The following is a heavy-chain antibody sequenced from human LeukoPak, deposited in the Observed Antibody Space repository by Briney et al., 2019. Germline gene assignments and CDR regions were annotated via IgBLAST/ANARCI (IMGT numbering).Heavy chain of an antibody. CDR1: GGTFSGYA. V-gene: IGHV1-69*13. Sequence: GASVKVSCKASGGTFSGYAISWVRQAPGQGLEWMGGIIPIFGTANYAQKFQGRVTITADESTSTAYMELSSLRSEDTAVYYCARSPTTVTTYWFDPWGQGTLVTVSS. CDR3: ARSPTTVTTYWFDP. CDR2: IIPIFGTA. D-gene: IGHD4-17*01. J-gene: IGHJ5*02.